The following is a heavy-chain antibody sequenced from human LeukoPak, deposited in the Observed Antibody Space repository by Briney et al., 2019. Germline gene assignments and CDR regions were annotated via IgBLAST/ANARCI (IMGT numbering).Heavy chain of an antibody. D-gene: IGHD3-10*01. Sequence: GESLKISCKGSGYSFTSYWIGWVRQMPGKGLEWMGIIYPGDSDTRYGPSFQGQVTISADKSISTAYLQWNSLKASDTAMYYCAGRPYGSGSYYGPFDYWGQGTLVTVSS. V-gene: IGHV5-51*01. CDR1: GYSFTSYW. J-gene: IGHJ4*02. CDR3: AGRPYGSGSYYGPFDY. CDR2: IYPGDSDT.